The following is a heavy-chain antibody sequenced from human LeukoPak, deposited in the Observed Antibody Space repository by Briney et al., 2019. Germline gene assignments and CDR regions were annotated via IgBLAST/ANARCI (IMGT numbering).Heavy chain of an antibody. D-gene: IGHD1-7*01. J-gene: IGHJ4*02. V-gene: IGHV3-7*01. Sequence: GGSLRLSCAASTFTFSTYWMTWVRQAPGKGPEFVANINQDGSVKNYVDSVKGRFTISRDNAKNSLYLQMNSLRADDTAVYYCAKPHGGTEGYWGQGTLVTVSS. CDR2: INQDGSVK. CDR1: TFTFSTYW. CDR3: AKPHGGTEGY.